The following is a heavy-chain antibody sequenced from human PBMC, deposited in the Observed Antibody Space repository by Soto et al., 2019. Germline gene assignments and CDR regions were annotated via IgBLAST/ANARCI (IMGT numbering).Heavy chain of an antibody. CDR2: ISGSGGST. D-gene: IGHD3-3*01. J-gene: IGHJ4*02. V-gene: IGHV3-23*01. Sequence: EVQLLESGGGLVQPGGSLRLSCAASGFTFSSYAMSWVRQAPGKGLEWVSAISGSGGSTYYADSVKGRFTISRDNSKNTLYLQMNSLRAEDTAVYYCAKEPDFLSGYSSFLGLFDYWGQGTLVTVSS. CDR3: AKEPDFLSGYSSFLGLFDY. CDR1: GFTFSSYA.